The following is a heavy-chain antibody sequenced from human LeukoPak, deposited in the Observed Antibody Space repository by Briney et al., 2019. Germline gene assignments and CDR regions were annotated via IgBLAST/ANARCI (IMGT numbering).Heavy chain of an antibody. Sequence: SETLSLTCTVSGGSISSYYWSWIRQPAGKGLEWIGRIYTSGSTKYNPSLKSRVTISVDTSKNQFSLKLSSVTAADTAVYYCVREYYDISTGGPFSFYYMDVWGKGTTVTISS. V-gene: IGHV4-4*07. CDR2: IYTSGST. CDR1: GGSISSYY. D-gene: IGHD3-9*01. J-gene: IGHJ6*03. CDR3: VREYYDISTGGPFSFYYMDV.